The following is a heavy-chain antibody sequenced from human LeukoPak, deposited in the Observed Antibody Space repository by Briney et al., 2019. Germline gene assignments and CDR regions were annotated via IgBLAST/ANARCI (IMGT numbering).Heavy chain of an antibody. D-gene: IGHD3-22*01. CDR2: ISAYNGNT. CDR3: ARVGYYYDSSGYYLHDY. J-gene: IGHJ4*02. Sequence: ASVKVSCKAPGYTFTSYGISWVRQAPGQGLEWMGWISAYNGNTNYAQKLQGRVTMTTDTSTSTAYMELRSLRSDDTAVYYCARVGYYYDSSGYYLHDYWGQGTLVTVSS. V-gene: IGHV1-18*01. CDR1: GYTFTSYG.